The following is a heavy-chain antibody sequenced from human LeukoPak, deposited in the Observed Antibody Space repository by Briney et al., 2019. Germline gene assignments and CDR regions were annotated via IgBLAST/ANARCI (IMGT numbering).Heavy chain of an antibody. CDR1: GGSISSSSDY. V-gene: IGHV4-39*01. J-gene: IGHJ6*02. Sequence: SETLSLTCTVTGGSISSSSDYWGWIREPPGKGLEWIGRIYYSGSTYYNPSLKRRVTISVDTSKSQFSLKLSSVTAADTAVYYCARPNSGYDLVGRGRNKYGMDVWGQGTTVTVSS. CDR3: ARPNSGYDLVGRGRNKYGMDV. CDR2: IYYSGST. D-gene: IGHD5-12*01.